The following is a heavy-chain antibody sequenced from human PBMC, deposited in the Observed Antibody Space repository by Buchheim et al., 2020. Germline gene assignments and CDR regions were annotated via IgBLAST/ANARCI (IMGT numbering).Heavy chain of an antibody. Sequence: QVQLHESDPGLVKPSETLSLTCTVSGGSISNTAYYWSWIRQHPGKDLEWIGYIYYSGSTHYNPSLKSRVTISVDPHNNQLSLMLSSVTAADTAVYYCARRGSESYYNSFDYWGQGTL. V-gene: IGHV4-31*03. D-gene: IGHD3-10*01. CDR2: IYYSGST. CDR3: ARRGSESYYNSFDY. CDR1: GGSISNTAYY. J-gene: IGHJ4*02.